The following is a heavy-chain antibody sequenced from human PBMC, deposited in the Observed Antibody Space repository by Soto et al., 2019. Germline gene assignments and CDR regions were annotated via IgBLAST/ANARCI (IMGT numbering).Heavy chain of an antibody. Sequence: GGSLRLSCAASGFTFGNYAMNWVRQAPGKGLEWVSGISGSGGSTYYTDSVKGRFTISRDNSKNTLYLQMNSLRAEDTAIYYCAKDGARSSANWFDPWGQGTLVTVSS. J-gene: IGHJ5*02. CDR1: GFTFGNYA. V-gene: IGHV3-23*01. D-gene: IGHD6-19*01. CDR3: AKDGARSSANWFDP. CDR2: ISGSGGST.